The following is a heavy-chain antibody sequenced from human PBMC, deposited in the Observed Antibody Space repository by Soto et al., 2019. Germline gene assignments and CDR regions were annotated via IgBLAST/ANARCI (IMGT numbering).Heavy chain of an antibody. CDR2: IDHNGVA. Sequence: SETLSLTCGVSGDSISSSKWWTWVRQTPGNGLEWIGKIDHNGVANYNPSLEGRVTISKDISKNQISLKVTSVTAADSAAYYCARMNRDYYYYGMDVWGQGATVTVSS. CDR3: ARMNRDYYYYGMDV. CDR1: GDSISSSKW. J-gene: IGHJ6*02. V-gene: IGHV4-4*02.